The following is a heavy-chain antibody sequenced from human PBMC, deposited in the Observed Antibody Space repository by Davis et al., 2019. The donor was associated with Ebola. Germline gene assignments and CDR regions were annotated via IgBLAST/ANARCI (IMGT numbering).Heavy chain of an antibody. J-gene: IGHJ4*02. Sequence: SETLSLTCGVYGGSDSGYFRTWIRQPPGKGLEWIAEINPNGGTKYNPSLKSRVTVSVDTSKNQFSLKLSSVTAADTSAYYCAVGFCTRSSCLADYWGQGTLVTVSS. CDR1: GGSDSGYF. D-gene: IGHD2-2*01. V-gene: IGHV4-34*01. CDR2: INPNGGT. CDR3: AVGFCTRSSCLADY.